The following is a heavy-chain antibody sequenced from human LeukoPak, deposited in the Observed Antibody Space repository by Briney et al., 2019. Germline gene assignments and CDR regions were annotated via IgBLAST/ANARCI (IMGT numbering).Heavy chain of an antibody. D-gene: IGHD3-22*01. V-gene: IGHV1-18*01. CDR2: FSAYNGNT. CDR1: GYTFTSYG. Sequence: ASVKVSCKASGYTFTSYGISWVRQAPGQGLEWMGWFSAYNGNTNYAQKLQGRATMTTDTSTSTAYMELRSLRSDDTAVYYCARGYHDTSEYHRPSFGDSWGQGTLVTVSS. J-gene: IGHJ4*02. CDR3: ARGYHDTSEYHRPSFGDS.